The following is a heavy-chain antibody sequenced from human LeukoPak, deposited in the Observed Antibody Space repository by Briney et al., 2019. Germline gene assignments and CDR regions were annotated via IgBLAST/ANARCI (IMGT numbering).Heavy chain of an antibody. V-gene: IGHV5-10-1*01. J-gene: IGHJ5*02. CDR3: ARGGSRFGELFYSWLVL. D-gene: IGHD3-10*01. CDR2: IDPRDSYT. CDR1: GYSFTSYW. Sequence: GGPLRNSCKVSGYSFTSYWISWVRQMPGKGLEWMGRIDPRDSYTKYSPSFQGHVTISADKSISTAYLQWSSLKASDTAMYYCARGGSRFGELFYSWLVLGAQGTLVTVSS.